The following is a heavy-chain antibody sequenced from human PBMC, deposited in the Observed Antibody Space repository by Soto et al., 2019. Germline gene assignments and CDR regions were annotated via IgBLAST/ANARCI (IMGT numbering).Heavy chain of an antibody. V-gene: IGHV4-31*03. CDR3: ATITMVRGVNWFDP. Sequence: QVQLQESGPGLVKPSQTLSLTCTVSGGSISSGGYYWCWIRQHPGKGLEWIGYIYYSGSTYYNPSLKSRVTISVDTSKNQFSLKLSSVTAADTAVYYCATITMVRGVNWFDPWGQGTLVTVSS. CDR2: IYYSGST. D-gene: IGHD3-10*01. CDR1: GGSISSGGYY. J-gene: IGHJ5*02.